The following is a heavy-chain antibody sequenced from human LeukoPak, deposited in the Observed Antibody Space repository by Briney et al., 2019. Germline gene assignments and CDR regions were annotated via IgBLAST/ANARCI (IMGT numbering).Heavy chain of an antibody. CDR2: ITTSDGNT. D-gene: IGHD7-27*01. J-gene: IGHJ4*02. CDR1: GFTFSSYT. V-gene: IGHV3-23*01. Sequence: RSGGSLRLSCAASGFTFSSYTMSWVRQAPGKVLEWVSTITTSDGNTYYADSVKGRFTVSRDNSKNTLFLQMNSLRAEDTAVYYCAKDGGLWVSAHWGDSWGRGTLVTVSS. CDR3: AKDGGLWVSAHWGDS.